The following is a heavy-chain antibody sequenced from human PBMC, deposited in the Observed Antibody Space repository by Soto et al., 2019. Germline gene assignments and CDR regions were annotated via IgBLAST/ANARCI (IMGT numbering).Heavy chain of an antibody. Sequence: SETLSLTCAVSGYSISSGYYWGWIRQPPGKGLEWIGSIYHSGSTYYNPSLKSRVTISVDTSKNQFSLKLSSVTAADTAVYYCARHAKSGMDVWGQGTTVTASS. V-gene: IGHV4-38-2*01. CDR3: ARHAKSGMDV. CDR1: GYSISSGYY. J-gene: IGHJ6*02. CDR2: IYHSGST.